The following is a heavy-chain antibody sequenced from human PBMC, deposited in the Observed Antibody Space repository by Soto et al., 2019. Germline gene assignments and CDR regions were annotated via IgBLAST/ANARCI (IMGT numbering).Heavy chain of an antibody. Sequence: LRLSCTASGFTFGDYAMSWFRQAPGKGLEWVGFIRSKAYGGTTEYAASVKGRFTISRDDSKSIAYLQMNGLKTEDTAVYYCTREGGSMVRGETIKNTETPHDYWGQGTLVTVSS. J-gene: IGHJ4*02. CDR1: GFTFGDYA. D-gene: IGHD3-10*01. CDR3: TREGGSMVRGETIKNTETPHDY. CDR2: IRSKAYGGTT. V-gene: IGHV3-49*03.